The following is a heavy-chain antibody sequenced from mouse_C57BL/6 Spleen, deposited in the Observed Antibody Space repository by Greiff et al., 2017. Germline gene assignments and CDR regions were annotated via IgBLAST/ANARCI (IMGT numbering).Heavy chain of an antibody. D-gene: IGHD1-1*01. CDR3: AKKHITGYAMDY. V-gene: IGHV2-5*01. CDR1: GFSLTSYG. Sequence: QVQLKESGPGLVQPSQSLSITCTVSGFSLTSYGVHWVRQSPGKGLEWLGVIWRGGSTDYNAAFMSRLSITKDNSKSQVFFKMNRLQADDTAIYYCAKKHITGYAMDYWGQGTSVTVSS. J-gene: IGHJ4*01. CDR2: IWRGGST.